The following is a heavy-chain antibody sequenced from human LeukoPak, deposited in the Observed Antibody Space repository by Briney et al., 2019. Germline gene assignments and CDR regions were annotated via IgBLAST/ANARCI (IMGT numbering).Heavy chain of an antibody. J-gene: IGHJ4*02. D-gene: IGHD6-19*01. CDR3: ARASTVAGNHRPFDY. Sequence: GASVKVSCKASGYTFTDYYIHWVRQAPGQDFEWMGWINPKSGGTEYAQKFQGRVTMTRDPSLSTAYMELSRLGSDDTAVFYCARASTVAGNHRPFDYWGQGTLVTVSS. CDR1: GYTFTDYY. V-gene: IGHV1-2*02. CDR2: INPKSGGT.